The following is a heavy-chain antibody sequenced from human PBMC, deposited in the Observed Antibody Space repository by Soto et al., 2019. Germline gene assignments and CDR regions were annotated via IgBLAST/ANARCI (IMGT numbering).Heavy chain of an antibody. D-gene: IGHD3-22*01. CDR1: GGTFRAYG. CDR3: ARGADSSGSESAFDL. Sequence: QVQLVQSGAEVKKPGSSVMVSCKTSGGTFRAYGFNWVRQAPGQGLEWMGRIIPILDTTDYAQKFQGRVTSTADTSTSTAYMALSSLRAEDTAIYYCARGADSSGSESAFDLWGQGTLVTVSS. CDR2: IIPILDTT. J-gene: IGHJ3*01. V-gene: IGHV1-69*08.